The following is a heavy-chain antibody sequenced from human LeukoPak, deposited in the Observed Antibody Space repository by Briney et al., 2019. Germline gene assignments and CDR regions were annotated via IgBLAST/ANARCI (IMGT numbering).Heavy chain of an antibody. Sequence: SVKVSCKASGGTFSSYAISWVRQAPGQGLEWMGRIIPILGIANYAQKFQGRVTITADKSTSTAYMELSSLRSEDTAVYYCARARNGFLEWLFDYWGQGILVTVSS. CDR2: IIPILGIA. CDR1: GGTFSSYA. D-gene: IGHD3-3*01. J-gene: IGHJ4*02. V-gene: IGHV1-69*04. CDR3: ARARNGFLEWLFDY.